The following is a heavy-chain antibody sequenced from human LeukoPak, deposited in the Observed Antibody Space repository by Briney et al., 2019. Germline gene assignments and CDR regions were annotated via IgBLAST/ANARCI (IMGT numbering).Heavy chain of an antibody. CDR3: ARVGGEKRMVRGVIITLGWFDP. Sequence: ASVKVSCKASGGTSSSYAISWVRQAPGQGLEWMGGIIPIFSTANYAQKFQGRVTITADESTSTAYMELSSLRSEDTAVYYCARVGGEKRMVRGVIITLGWFDPWGQGTLVTVSS. J-gene: IGHJ5*02. CDR2: IIPIFSTA. D-gene: IGHD3-10*01. V-gene: IGHV1-69*13. CDR1: GGTSSSYA.